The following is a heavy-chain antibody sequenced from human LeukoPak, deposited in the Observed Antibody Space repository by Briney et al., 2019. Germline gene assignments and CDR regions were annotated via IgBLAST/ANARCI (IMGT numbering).Heavy chain of an antibody. CDR2: IKQDGTEK. CDR3: VKDTAYYSGSGSYYYFDY. CDR1: GFTFSSYW. Sequence: GGSLRLSCAASGFTFSSYWMNWVRQAPGKGLEWVAKIKQDGTEKYYVDSVKGRFTISRDNAKNSLFLQMNSLRDEDKAVYYCVKDTAYYSGSGSYYYFDYWGQGTLVTVSS. V-gene: IGHV3-7*04. D-gene: IGHD3-10*01. J-gene: IGHJ4*02.